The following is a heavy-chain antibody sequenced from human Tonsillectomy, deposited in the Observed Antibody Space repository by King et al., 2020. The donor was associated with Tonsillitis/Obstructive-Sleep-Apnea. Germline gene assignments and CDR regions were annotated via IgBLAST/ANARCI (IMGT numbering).Heavy chain of an antibody. Sequence: VQLVESGGTLVQPGGSLRLSCAASGLSVSSNYIFWVRQAPGKGLEWVSVIYTYVSTYYADSVKGRFTIPRDNSKHTVHLQMNSLRPDDTAVYYCAGGLYRGQGTLVTVSS. CDR3: AGGLY. CDR1: GLSVSSNY. CDR2: IYTYVST. J-gene: IGHJ4*02. V-gene: IGHV3-66*01. D-gene: IGHD3-16*01.